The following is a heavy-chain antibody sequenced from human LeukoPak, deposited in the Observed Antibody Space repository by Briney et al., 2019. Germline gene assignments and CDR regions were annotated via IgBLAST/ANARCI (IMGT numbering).Heavy chain of an antibody. CDR2: IYTTGST. D-gene: IGHD3-22*01. J-gene: IGHJ6*02. V-gene: IGHV4-61*02. CDR3: AREGRDYDSSGYPYYYYSMDV. CDR1: GGSISSGSYY. Sequence: SETLSLTCTVSGGSISSGSYYWSWIRQPAGKGLEWIGRIYTTGSTNYNPSLKSRVTISGDTSKNQFSLKLSSVTAADTAVYYCAREGRDYDSSGYPYYYYSMDVWSQGTTVPVSS.